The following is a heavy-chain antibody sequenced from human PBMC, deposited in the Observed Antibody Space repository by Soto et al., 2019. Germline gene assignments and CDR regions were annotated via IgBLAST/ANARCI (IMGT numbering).Heavy chain of an antibody. CDR1: GYSFTSYW. V-gene: IGHV5-51*01. Sequence: GESLKISCKGSGYSFTSYWIGWVRQMPGKGLEWMGIIYPGDSDTGYSPSFQGQVTISADKSISTAYLQWSSLKASDTAMYYCARQLAGYYDSSGLTPWGQGTLVTVSS. D-gene: IGHD3-22*01. J-gene: IGHJ5*02. CDR3: ARQLAGYYDSSGLTP. CDR2: IYPGDSDT.